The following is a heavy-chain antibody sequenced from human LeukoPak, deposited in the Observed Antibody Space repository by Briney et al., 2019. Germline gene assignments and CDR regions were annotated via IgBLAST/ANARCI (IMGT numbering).Heavy chain of an antibody. J-gene: IGHJ5*01. D-gene: IGHD2-21*01. Sequence: SETLSLTCTVSGDSINSGSYFWTWIRQPAGQPAGKGLEWIGRIYTTGRTTYNPSLEGRVTISTDASKNQFSLHLTSVTAADTAVYYCARAYYWVDSWGQGTLVSVSS. CDR2: IYTTGRT. V-gene: IGHV4-61*02. CDR1: GDSINSGSYF. CDR3: ARAYYWVDS.